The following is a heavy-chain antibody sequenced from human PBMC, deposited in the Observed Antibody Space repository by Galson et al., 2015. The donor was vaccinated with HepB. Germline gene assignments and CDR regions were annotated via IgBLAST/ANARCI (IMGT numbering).Heavy chain of an antibody. V-gene: IGHV4-30-2*01. CDR3: ATGTYHRTWFDP. D-gene: IGHD3-10*01. Sequence: LSLTCSVSGGPLSSNGFSWGWIRQPPGKGLEWIADFTYSGDTYYNPSLESRVTISVDRSKNQFSLRLTSATAADTAVYYCATGTYHRTWFDPWGQGILVIVSS. CDR2: FTYSGDT. J-gene: IGHJ5*02. CDR1: GGPLSSNGFS.